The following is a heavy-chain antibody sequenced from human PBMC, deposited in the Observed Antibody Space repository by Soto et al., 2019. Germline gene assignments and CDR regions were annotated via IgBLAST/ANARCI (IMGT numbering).Heavy chain of an antibody. CDR3: ARVYDY. CDR1: GGSFNAYY. Sequence: PSETLSLTCTVSGGSFNAYYWSWIRQPPGKGLEWIGYITPTGSTNYNPSLKSRVTISVDTSKNQFSLKLSSVTAADTGVYYCARVYDYWGQGTLVTVSS. CDR2: ITPTGST. J-gene: IGHJ4*02. V-gene: IGHV4-34*01.